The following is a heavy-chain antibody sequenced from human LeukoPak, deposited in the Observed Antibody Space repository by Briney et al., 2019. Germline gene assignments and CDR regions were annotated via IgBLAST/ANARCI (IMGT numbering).Heavy chain of an antibody. D-gene: IGHD3-22*01. CDR3: AKGQNYYYGSGDYSTDY. V-gene: IGHV3-30*18. J-gene: IGHJ4*02. CDR2: ISSDGVNK. CDR1: GFTFSSYG. Sequence: GGSLRLSCAASGFTFSSYGMHWVRQAPGKGLEWVAVISSDGVNKYSADSVKGRFTISRDNSKNTLYLQMNSLRAEDTAVYYCAKGQNYYYGSGDYSTDYWGQGTPVTVSS.